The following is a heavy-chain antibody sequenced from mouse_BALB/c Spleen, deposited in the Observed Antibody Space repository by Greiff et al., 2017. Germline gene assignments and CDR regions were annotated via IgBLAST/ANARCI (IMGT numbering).Heavy chain of an antibody. D-gene: IGHD1-1*01. CDR1: GFTFSSYA. CDR3: ARGDYGSSYWYFDV. J-gene: IGHJ1*01. Sequence: DVHLVESGGGLVKPGGSLKLSCAASGFTFSSYAMSWVRQTPEKRLEWVASISSGGSTYYPDSVKGRFTISRDNARNILYLQMSSLRSEDTAMYYCARGDYGSSYWYFDVWGAGTTVTVSS. CDR2: ISSGGST. V-gene: IGHV5-6-5*01.